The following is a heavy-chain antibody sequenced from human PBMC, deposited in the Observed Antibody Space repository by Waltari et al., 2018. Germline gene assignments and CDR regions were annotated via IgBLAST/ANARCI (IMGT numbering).Heavy chain of an antibody. J-gene: IGHJ6*02. Sequence: QAQLHQWGAGLLKPSETLSLTCAVSGGSFSGYFWSWIRQSPGKGLEWIGEINRDGTANYNPSLKSLVGMSVDTIKSQISLSLSSVTAADAAVYYCARVGDYHGSGRFGLDVWGRGTRVTVSS. CDR2: INRDGTA. CDR1: GGSFSGYF. D-gene: IGHD3-10*01. V-gene: IGHV4-34*01. CDR3: ARVGDYHGSGRFGLDV.